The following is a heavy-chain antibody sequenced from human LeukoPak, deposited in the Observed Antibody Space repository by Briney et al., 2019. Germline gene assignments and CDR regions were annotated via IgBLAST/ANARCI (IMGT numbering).Heavy chain of an antibody. CDR3: SVDFGSHRVVY. V-gene: IGHV4-39*01. D-gene: IGHD3-3*01. CDR1: GGSISSGSYY. Sequence: SETLSLTCTVSGGSISSGSYYWGWVRQPPGKLLEWIGSIYYSGNTYYNSSLKCRVTISLDTSKNQYCLRLSPVTAADTAVYYCSVDFGSHRVVYWGQGSLVTVSS. CDR2: IYYSGNT. J-gene: IGHJ4*01.